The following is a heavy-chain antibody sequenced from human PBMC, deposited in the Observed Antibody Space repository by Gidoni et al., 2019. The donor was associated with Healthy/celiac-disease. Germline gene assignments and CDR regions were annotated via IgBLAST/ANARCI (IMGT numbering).Heavy chain of an antibody. Sequence: QVQLVQSGAEVKKPGASVKVSCKASGYTFTSYAMHWVRQAPGQRLEWMGWSNAGNGNTKYSQKFQGRVTITRDTSASTAYMELSSLRSEDTAVYYCAREEYYYYGMDVWGQGTTVTVSS. J-gene: IGHJ6*02. V-gene: IGHV1-3*01. CDR1: GYTFTSYA. CDR3: AREEYYYYGMDV. CDR2: SNAGNGNT.